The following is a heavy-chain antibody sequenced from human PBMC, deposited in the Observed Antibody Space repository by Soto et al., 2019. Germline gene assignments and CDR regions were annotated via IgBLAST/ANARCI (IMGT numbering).Heavy chain of an antibody. CDR3: AKDAVPYNGEWDWFDT. V-gene: IGHV3-23*01. CDR2: SGGGGTDT. J-gene: IGHJ5*02. D-gene: IGHD3-10*01. Sequence: QLLESGGGLVQPGGSLRVHCVASGFTFGDYAMSWVRQARGKGLEWVSSSGGGGTDTYYAASVKGRFTISRDNSKSTLYLQMNNLRVEDTAVYYCAKDAVPYNGEWDWFDTWGQGTLVTVSS. CDR1: GFTFGDYA.